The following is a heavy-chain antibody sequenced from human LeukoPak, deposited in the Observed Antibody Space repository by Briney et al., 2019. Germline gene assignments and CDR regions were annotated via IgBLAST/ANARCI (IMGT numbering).Heavy chain of an antibody. CDR3: ARARDHIVATSFDY. D-gene: IGHD5-12*01. J-gene: IGHJ4*02. CDR1: GYTFTGYY. Sequence: ASVKVSCKASGYTFTGYYMHWVRQAPGQGLEWMGWINPNSGGTNYAQKFQGRVTMPRDTSISTAYMELSSLRSDDTAVYYCARARDHIVATSFDYWGQGTLVTVSS. CDR2: INPNSGGT. V-gene: IGHV1-2*02.